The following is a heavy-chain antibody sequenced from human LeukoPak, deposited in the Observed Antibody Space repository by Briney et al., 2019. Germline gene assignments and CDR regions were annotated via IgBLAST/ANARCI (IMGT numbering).Heavy chain of an antibody. D-gene: IGHD6-19*01. J-gene: IGHJ1*01. V-gene: IGHV3-48*03. CDR3: ARTGQYSSGWYEYFQH. Sequence: PGGSLRLSCAASGFTFSSYEMNWVRQAPGKGLEWVSYISSSGSTIYYADSVKGRFTISRDNAKNSLYLQMNSLRAEDTAVYYCARTGQYSSGWYEYFQHWGQGTLVTVSS. CDR1: GFTFSSYE. CDR2: ISSSGSTI.